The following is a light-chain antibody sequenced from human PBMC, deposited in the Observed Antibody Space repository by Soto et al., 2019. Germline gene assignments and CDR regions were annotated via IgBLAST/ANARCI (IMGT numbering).Light chain of an antibody. CDR1: KGSSLN. CDR3: LQYAAYAYT. J-gene: IGKJ2*01. CDR2: GAS. V-gene: IGKV1-16*02. Sequence: DLQMTPSPSSLSASVGVRVTVTCRASKGSSLNLAWFQQKPGKAPKSLIYGASILQRGAPSKFSASESGTTLTLTIRTLQPEDFATYYCLQYAAYAYTFGQATKMEIK.